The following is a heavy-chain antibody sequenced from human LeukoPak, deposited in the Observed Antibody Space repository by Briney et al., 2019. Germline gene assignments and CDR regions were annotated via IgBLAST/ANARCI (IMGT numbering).Heavy chain of an antibody. V-gene: IGHV4-34*01. CDR1: GGSFSGYY. CDR3: ARGFHYYDSSGYYLARAFDI. CDR2: INHSGST. Sequence: SETLSLTCAVYGGSFSGYYWSWIRQPPGKGLEWIGEINHSGSTNYNPSLKSRVTISVDTSKNQFSLKLSSVTAADTAVYYCARGFHYYDSSGYYLARAFDIWGQGTMVTVSS. J-gene: IGHJ3*02. D-gene: IGHD3-22*01.